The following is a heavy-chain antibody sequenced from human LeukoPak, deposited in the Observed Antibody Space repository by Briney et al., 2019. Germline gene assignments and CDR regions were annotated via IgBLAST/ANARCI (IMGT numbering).Heavy chain of an antibody. CDR2: MHHSGAT. V-gene: IGHV4-38-2*02. CDR3: ARGSGIIVVVSFDY. D-gene: IGHD3-22*01. Sequence: SETLSLTCTVSGYSISSGFDWGWIRPPPGKGLEWITSMHHSGATYYNPSLQSRVTISIDMSKNQFSLKLSSVSAADTAVYYCARGSGIIVVVSFDYWGQGTLVTVSS. CDR1: GYSISSGFD. J-gene: IGHJ4*02.